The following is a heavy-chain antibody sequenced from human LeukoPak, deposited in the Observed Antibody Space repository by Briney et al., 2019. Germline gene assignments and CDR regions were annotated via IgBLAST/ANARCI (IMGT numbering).Heavy chain of an antibody. CDR1: GGTFSSYA. J-gene: IGHJ4*02. D-gene: IGHD2-2*02. V-gene: IGHV1-69*04. Sequence: ASVKVSCKASGGTFSSYAISWVRQAPGQGLEWMGRIIPILGIANYAQKFQGRVTITADKSTSTAYMELSSLRSEDTAAYYCARDYCSSTSCYRAGYWGQGTLVTVSS. CDR3: ARDYCSSTSCYRAGY. CDR2: IIPILGIA.